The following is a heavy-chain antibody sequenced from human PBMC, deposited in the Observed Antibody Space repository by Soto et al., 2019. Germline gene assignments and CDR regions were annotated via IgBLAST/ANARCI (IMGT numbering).Heavy chain of an antibody. Sequence: QVQLVQSGAEVKKPGSSVKVSCKASGGTFSSYTINWVRQAPGQGLEWMGRIIPILGIANYAQKFQGRVTITADKSTSTAYMELSSLRSEDTAVYYCARLTYYDILTGFPGMDVWGQGTTVTVSS. CDR2: IIPILGIA. J-gene: IGHJ6*02. D-gene: IGHD3-9*01. CDR3: ARLTYYDILTGFPGMDV. V-gene: IGHV1-69*02. CDR1: GGTFSSYT.